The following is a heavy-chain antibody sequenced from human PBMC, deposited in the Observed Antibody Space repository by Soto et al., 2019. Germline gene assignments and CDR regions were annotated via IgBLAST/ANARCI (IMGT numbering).Heavy chain of an antibody. V-gene: IGHV5-51*01. Sequence: PGESLKISCKGSGYSFTSYWIGWVRQIPGKGLEWMGIIYPGDSDTRYSPSFQGQVTISADKSISTAYLQWSSLKASDTAMYYCAKIRFLEWLPGPFYYWGQGTLVTVSS. CDR3: AKIRFLEWLPGPFYY. D-gene: IGHD3-3*01. CDR1: GYSFTSYW. CDR2: IYPGDSDT. J-gene: IGHJ4*02.